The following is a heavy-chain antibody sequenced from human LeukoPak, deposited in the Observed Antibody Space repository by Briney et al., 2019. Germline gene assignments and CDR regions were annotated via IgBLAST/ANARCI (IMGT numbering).Heavy chain of an antibody. CDR1: GGSISSSSYY. CDR3: ANTYCSGGSCYPFDI. Sequence: TSSETLSLTCTVSGGSISSSSYYWGWIRQPPGKGLEWIGSIYYSGSTNYNPSLKSRVTISVDTSKNQFPLKLSSVTAADTAVYYCANTYCSGGSCYPFDIWGQGTMVTVSS. V-gene: IGHV4-39*06. CDR2: IYYSGST. D-gene: IGHD2-15*01. J-gene: IGHJ3*02.